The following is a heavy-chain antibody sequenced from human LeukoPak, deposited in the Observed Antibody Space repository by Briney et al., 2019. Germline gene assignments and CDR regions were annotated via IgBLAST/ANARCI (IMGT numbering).Heavy chain of an antibody. V-gene: IGHV3-23*01. Sequence: GGSLRLSCAASGFTFSSYGMSWVRQAPGKGLEWVSAISTSGGSTYYADSVKGRFTISRDNAKNSLYLQMNSLRAEDTAVYYCARHYDSSYYYYYMDVWGKGTTVTISS. CDR2: ISTSGGST. CDR3: ARHYDSSYYYYYMDV. J-gene: IGHJ6*03. CDR1: GFTFSSYG. D-gene: IGHD3-22*01.